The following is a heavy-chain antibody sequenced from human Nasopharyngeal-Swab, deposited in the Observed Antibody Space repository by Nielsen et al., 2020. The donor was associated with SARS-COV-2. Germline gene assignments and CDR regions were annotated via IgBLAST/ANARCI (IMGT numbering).Heavy chain of an antibody. D-gene: IGHD2-15*01. V-gene: IGHV1-46*01. CDR3: ARLCTSVSCRNLYYYYYGMDV. Sequence: ASVKVSCKASGYTFTSYYMHWVRQAPGQGLEWMGIINPSGGSTSYAQKFQGRVTMTRDTSTSTVYMELSSLRSEDTAVYYCARLCTSVSCRNLYYYYYGMDVWGQGITVTVSS. J-gene: IGHJ6*02. CDR1: GYTFTSYY. CDR2: INPSGGST.